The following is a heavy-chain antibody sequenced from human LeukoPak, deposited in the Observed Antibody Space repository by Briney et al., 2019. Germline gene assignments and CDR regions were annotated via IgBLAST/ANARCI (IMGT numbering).Heavy chain of an antibody. CDR1: GYSINNGYY. D-gene: IGHD6-13*01. CDR3: ARAFYSSSWYHKEDFFDY. V-gene: IGHV4-38-2*02. CDR2: IYHSGST. J-gene: IGHJ4*02. Sequence: PSETLSLTCTVSGYSINNGYYWGWIRQPPGKGLEWIGSIYHSGSTYYKPSLQSRVTISVDTSKNQFSLKLSSVTAADTAVYYCARAFYSSSWYHKEDFFDYWGQGTPVTVSS.